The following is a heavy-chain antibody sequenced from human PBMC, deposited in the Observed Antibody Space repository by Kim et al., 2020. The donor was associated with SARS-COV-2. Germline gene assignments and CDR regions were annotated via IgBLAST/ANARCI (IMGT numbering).Heavy chain of an antibody. Sequence: KFQARVTITRDTSASTAYMELSSLRSEDTAVYYCARDLTITMVRGAYFDPWGQGTLVTVSS. CDR3: ARDLTITMVRGAYFDP. D-gene: IGHD3-10*01. J-gene: IGHJ5*02. V-gene: IGHV1-3*01.